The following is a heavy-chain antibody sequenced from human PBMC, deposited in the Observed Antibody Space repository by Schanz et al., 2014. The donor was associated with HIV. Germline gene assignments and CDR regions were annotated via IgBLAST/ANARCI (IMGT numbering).Heavy chain of an antibody. J-gene: IGHJ4*02. CDR3: AKGQRGMVRGDIDY. Sequence: QVQLVESGGGLVQPGRSLRLSCAVSGFTFSNYAMHWVRQAPGKGLEWVAVISYDGSNKYYADSVKGRFTISRDNSKNTLYLQMNSLRAGDTAVYYCAKGQRGMVRGDIDYWGQGTLVTVSS. CDR2: ISYDGSNK. D-gene: IGHD3-10*01. V-gene: IGHV3-30-3*01. CDR1: GFTFSNYA.